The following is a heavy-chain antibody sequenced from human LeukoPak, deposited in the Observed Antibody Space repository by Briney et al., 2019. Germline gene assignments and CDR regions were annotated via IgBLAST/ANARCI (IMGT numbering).Heavy chain of an antibody. CDR2: ISSNGGTT. Sequence: PGGSLRLSCSASGFTFSSYAMHWVRQAPGKGLEYVSTISSNGGTTYYADSVKGRFTISRDNSKNTLYLQMSSLRAEDTAVYDCVKGHDSSGYYLSYFDYWGQGALVTVSS. CDR1: GFTFSSYA. D-gene: IGHD3-22*01. V-gene: IGHV3-64D*09. CDR3: VKGHDSSGYYLSYFDY. J-gene: IGHJ4*02.